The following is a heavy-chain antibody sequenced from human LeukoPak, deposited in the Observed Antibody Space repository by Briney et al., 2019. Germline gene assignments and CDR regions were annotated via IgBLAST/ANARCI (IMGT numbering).Heavy chain of an antibody. Sequence: SETLSLSCTVSGGSISSSSYYWGWIRQPPGKGLEWIGSIYYSGSTYYNPSLKSRVTISVDTSKNQFSLKLSSVTAADTAVYYCARAVAGAFDYWGQGTLVTVSS. CDR3: ARAVAGAFDY. CDR2: IYYSGST. V-gene: IGHV4-39*01. D-gene: IGHD6-19*01. CDR1: GGSISSSSYY. J-gene: IGHJ4*02.